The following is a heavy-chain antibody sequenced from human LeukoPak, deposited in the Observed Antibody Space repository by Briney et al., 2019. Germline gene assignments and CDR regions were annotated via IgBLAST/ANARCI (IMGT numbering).Heavy chain of an antibody. V-gene: IGHV3-23*01. CDR3: ARDIIAVAGTYYYYYYGMDV. CDR1: GFTFSSYA. D-gene: IGHD6-19*01. CDR2: ISGSGGST. Sequence: GGSLRLSCAASGFTFSSYAMSWVRQAPGKGLEWVSAISGSGGSTYYADSVKGRFTISRDNSKNTLYLQMNSLRAEDTAVYYCARDIIAVAGTYYYYYYGMDVWGQGTTVTVSS. J-gene: IGHJ6*02.